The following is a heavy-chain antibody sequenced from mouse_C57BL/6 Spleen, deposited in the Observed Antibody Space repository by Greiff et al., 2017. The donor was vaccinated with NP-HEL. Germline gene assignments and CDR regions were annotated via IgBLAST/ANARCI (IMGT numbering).Heavy chain of an antibody. J-gene: IGHJ2*01. V-gene: IGHV1-4*01. Sequence: VQLQQSGAELARPGASVKMSCKASGYTFTSYTMHWVKQRPGQGLEWIGDIYPSSGYTNYNQKFKDKATLTADKSSSTAYMQLSSLTSEDSAVYYCGRWRGGEYEYWGQGTTVTVAS. CDR3: GRWRGGEYEY. CDR1: GYTFTSYT. CDR2: IYPSSGYT. D-gene: IGHD2-13*01.